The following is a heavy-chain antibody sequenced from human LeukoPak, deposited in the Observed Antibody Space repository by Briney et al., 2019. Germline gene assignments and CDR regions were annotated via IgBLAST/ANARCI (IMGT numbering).Heavy chain of an antibody. CDR1: GYSISSGYY. CDR2: IYHSGST. CDR3: AREGIAARPYWFDP. V-gene: IGHV4-38-2*02. J-gene: IGHJ5*02. Sequence: SETLSLTCTVSGYSISSGYYWGWIRQPPGKGLEWIGSIYHSGSTYYNPSLKSRVTISVDTSKNRFSLKLSSVTAADTAVYYCAREGIAARPYWFDPWGQGTLVTVSS. D-gene: IGHD6-6*01.